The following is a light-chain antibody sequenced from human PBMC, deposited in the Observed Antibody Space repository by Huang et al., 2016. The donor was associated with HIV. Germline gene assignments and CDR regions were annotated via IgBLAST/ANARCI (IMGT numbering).Light chain of an antibody. Sequence: EIVLTQSPGTLSMSPGESATLSCRASHSFSNAYLAWYQQKPGQAPRLVIYGASTRATGIPDRFSGGGSGTDFTLTISRLEPEDFAVYYCQRYGSSPPYSFGQGTKLEIK. J-gene: IGKJ2*03. CDR3: QRYGSSPPYS. V-gene: IGKV3-20*01. CDR2: GAS. CDR1: HSFSNAY.